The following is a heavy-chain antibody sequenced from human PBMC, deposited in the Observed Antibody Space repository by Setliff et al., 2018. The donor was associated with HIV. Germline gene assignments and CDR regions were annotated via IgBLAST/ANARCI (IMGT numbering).Heavy chain of an antibody. J-gene: IGHJ4*02. D-gene: IGHD6-19*01. CDR1: GFTFSNYV. V-gene: IGHV3-7*03. Sequence: GGSLRLSCVASGFTFSNYVMHWVRQAPGKGLEWVANIDQDGSHKYYVDSVKGRFTISRDNAKNSLYLQMDSLRAEDTAVYYCAKKASIIAVAGTFRYYFDYWGQGTLVTVSS. CDR3: AKKASIIAVAGTFRYYFDY. CDR2: IDQDGSHK.